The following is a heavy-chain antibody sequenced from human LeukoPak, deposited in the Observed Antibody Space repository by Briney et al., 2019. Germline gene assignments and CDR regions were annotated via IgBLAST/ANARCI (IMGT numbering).Heavy chain of an antibody. CDR2: IYYSGST. V-gene: IGHV4-39*07. CDR1: GGSISSSIYY. CDR3: ARDSPSAEYFQH. Sequence: SETLSLTCTVSGGSISSSIYYWGWIRQPPGKGLEWIGSIYYSGSTYYNPSLKSRVTISVDTSKNQFSLKLSSVTAADTAVYYCARDSPSAEYFQHWGQGTLVTVSS. J-gene: IGHJ1*01.